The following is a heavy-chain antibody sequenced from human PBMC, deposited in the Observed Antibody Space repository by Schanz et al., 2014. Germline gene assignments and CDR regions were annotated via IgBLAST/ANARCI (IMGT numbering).Heavy chain of an antibody. D-gene: IGHD5-18*01. V-gene: IGHV3-23*04. J-gene: IGHJ3*02. CDR1: GFTFSIYA. CDR2: ISGSGVNT. CDR3: VQWGATVMVNPFDI. Sequence: LVESGGGVVQPGRSLRLSCAASGFTFSIYAMSWVRQAPGKGLEWVSCISGSGVNTYYADSVKGRFTISRDNSKITLQLQRISLEAEAMYLYDKVQWGATVMVNPFDIWGQGTKVTVSS.